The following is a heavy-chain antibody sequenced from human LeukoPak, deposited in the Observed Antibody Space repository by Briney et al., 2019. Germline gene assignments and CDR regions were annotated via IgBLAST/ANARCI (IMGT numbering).Heavy chain of an antibody. V-gene: IGHV1-46*01. CDR3: ARDRGLGGIVVVVASYYFDY. Sequence: ASVKVSCKASGYTFTSYYMHWVRQAPGQGLEWMGIINPSGGSTSYAQKLQGRVTMTRDTSTSTVYMELSSLRSEDTAVYYCARDRGLGGIVVVVASYYFDYWGQGTLVTVSS. D-gene: IGHD2-15*01. J-gene: IGHJ4*02. CDR1: GYTFTSYY. CDR2: INPSGGST.